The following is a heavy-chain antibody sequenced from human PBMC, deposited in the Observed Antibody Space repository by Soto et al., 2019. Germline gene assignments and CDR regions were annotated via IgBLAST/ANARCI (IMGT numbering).Heavy chain of an antibody. J-gene: IGHJ4*02. D-gene: IGHD1-7*01. CDR3: AKGITGTTFPFDY. Sequence: LRLSCAASGFTFSSYAMSWVRQAPGKGLEWVSAISGSGGSTYYADSVKGRFTISRDNSKNTLYLQMNSLRAEDTAVYYCAKGITGTTFPFDYWGQGTLVTVSS. V-gene: IGHV3-23*01. CDR2: ISGSGGST. CDR1: GFTFSSYA.